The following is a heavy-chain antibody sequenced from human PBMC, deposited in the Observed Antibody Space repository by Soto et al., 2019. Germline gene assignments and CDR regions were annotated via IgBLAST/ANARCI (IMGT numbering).Heavy chain of an antibody. CDR1: GFTFSNAW. V-gene: IGHV3-15*01. Sequence: KPGGSLRLSCEVSGFTFSNAWMSWVRQAPGKGLEWVGRIKSKTDGGTTDYAAPVKGRFTISRDDSKNTLYLQMNSLKTEDTAVYYCTTYYSGSYFSDYWGQGTLVTVSS. D-gene: IGHD1-26*01. CDR3: TTYYSGSYFSDY. J-gene: IGHJ4*02. CDR2: IKSKTDGGTT.